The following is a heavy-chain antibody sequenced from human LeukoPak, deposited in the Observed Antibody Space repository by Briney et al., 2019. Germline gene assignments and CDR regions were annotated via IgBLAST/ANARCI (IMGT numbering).Heavy chain of an antibody. CDR3: AKGFRIVSGSLDY. CDR2: ISGSGGST. J-gene: IGHJ4*02. CDR1: GFTFSSYG. Sequence: PGGSLRLSCAASGFTFSSYGMSWVRQAPGKGLEWVSAISGSGGSTYYADSVKGRFTISRDNSKNTLYLQMNSLRAEDTAVYYCAKGFRIVSGSLDYWGQGTLVTVSS. D-gene: IGHD3-10*01. V-gene: IGHV3-23*01.